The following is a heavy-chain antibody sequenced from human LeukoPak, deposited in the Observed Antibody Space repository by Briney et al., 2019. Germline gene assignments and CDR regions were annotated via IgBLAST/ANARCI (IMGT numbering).Heavy chain of an antibody. CDR3: ARSVAGKYYFDY. D-gene: IGHD6-19*01. CDR1: GFTFSSYA. CDR2: ISYDGSNK. Sequence: QSGGSLRLSCAASGFTFSSYAMHWVRQAPGKGLEWVAVISYDGSNKYCADSVKGRFTISRDNSKNTLYLQMNSLRAEDTAVYYCARSVAGKYYFDYWGQGTLVTVSS. V-gene: IGHV3-30*04. J-gene: IGHJ4*02.